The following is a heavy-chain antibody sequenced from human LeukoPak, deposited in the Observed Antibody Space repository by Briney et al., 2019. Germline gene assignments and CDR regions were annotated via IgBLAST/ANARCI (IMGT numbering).Heavy chain of an antibody. CDR1: GFTFSSYS. J-gene: IGHJ5*02. CDR2: ISSSSSYI. CDR3: AKDRIAATGTLDDWFDP. Sequence: GGSLRLSCAASGFTFSSYSMNWVRQAPGKGLEWVSFISSSSSYIYYADSVKGRFTISRDNAKNSLYLQMNSLRAEDTAIYYCAKDRIAATGTLDDWFDPWGQGTLVTVSS. V-gene: IGHV3-21*04. D-gene: IGHD6-13*01.